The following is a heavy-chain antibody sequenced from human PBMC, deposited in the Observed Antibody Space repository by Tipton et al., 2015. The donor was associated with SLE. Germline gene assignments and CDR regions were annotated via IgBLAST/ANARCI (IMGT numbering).Heavy chain of an antibody. CDR3: RKSSAVGGRGGDS. J-gene: IGHJ4*02. Sequence: TLSLTCAVSGGSISSSDYYWGWVRQPPGKGLEWIGSIYYTGSGRTYYNSSLKSRVAVSVDTSENQISLKLSSVTAADSAVYYCRKSSAVGGRGGDSWGQGTLVTVSS. V-gene: IGHV4-39*07. CDR2: IYYTGSGRT. CDR1: GGSISSSDYY. D-gene: IGHD6-19*01.